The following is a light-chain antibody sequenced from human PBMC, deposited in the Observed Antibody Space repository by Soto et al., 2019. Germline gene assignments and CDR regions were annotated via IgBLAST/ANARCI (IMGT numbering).Light chain of an antibody. V-gene: IGLV2-8*01. Sequence: QSVLTQPPSASGSPGQSVTISCTGTSSDVGGYNYVSWYQQHPGKAPKLMIYEVSKRPSGVPDRFSGSKSGNPASLTVSGLQAEDEADYYCSSYAGSNNFGVVFGGGTKVTVL. CDR3: SSYAGSNNFGVV. CDR1: SSDVGGYNY. J-gene: IGLJ2*01. CDR2: EVS.